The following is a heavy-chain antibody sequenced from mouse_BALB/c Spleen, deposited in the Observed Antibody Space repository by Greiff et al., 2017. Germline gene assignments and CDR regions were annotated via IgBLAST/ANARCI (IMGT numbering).Heavy chain of an antibody. Sequence: VQLQQPGAELVRPGASVKLSCKASGYTFTSYWINWVKQRPGQGLEWIGNIYPSDSYTNYNQKFKDKATLTVDKSSSTAYMQLSSPTSEDSAVYYCTRWDYGSSCFDYWGQGTTLTVSS. CDR3: TRWDYGSSCFDY. V-gene: IGHV1-69*02. CDR1: GYTFTSYW. D-gene: IGHD1-1*01. CDR2: IYPSDSYT. J-gene: IGHJ2*01.